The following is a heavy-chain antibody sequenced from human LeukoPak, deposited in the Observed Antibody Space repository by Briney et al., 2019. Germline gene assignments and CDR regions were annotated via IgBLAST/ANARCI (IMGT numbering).Heavy chain of an antibody. CDR1: GGTFSSYA. V-gene: IGHV1-69*13. D-gene: IGHD2-8*01. Sequence: ASVKVSCKASGGTFSSYAISWVRQAPGQGLEWMGGIIPIFGTANYAQKFQGRVTITADESTSTAYMELSSLRSEDTAVYYCASGSHCTNAVCYTRPLDAFDIWGQGTMVTVSS. CDR3: ASGSHCTNAVCYTRPLDAFDI. CDR2: IIPIFGTA. J-gene: IGHJ3*02.